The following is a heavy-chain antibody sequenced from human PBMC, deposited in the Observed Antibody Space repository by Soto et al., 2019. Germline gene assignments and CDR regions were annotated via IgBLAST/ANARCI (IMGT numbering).Heavy chain of an antibody. D-gene: IGHD3-10*01. CDR1: VYSFSRYW. CDR2: IYPGDSDT. CDR3: TRPDFYYGSGDWAF. J-gene: IGHJ4*02. V-gene: IGHV5-51*07. Sequence: GESLQISCKGSVYSFSRYWFCWEHQMPGKGLEWMGIIYPGDSDTRYSPSSQGHVTISADKSINTAYLQWSSLKASDTAMYYCTRPDFYYGSGDWAFWGQGTPVTVSS.